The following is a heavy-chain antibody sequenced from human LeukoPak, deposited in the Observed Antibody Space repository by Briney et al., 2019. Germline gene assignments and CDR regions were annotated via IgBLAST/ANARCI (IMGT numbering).Heavy chain of an antibody. CDR1: GFTFSSYA. D-gene: IGHD6-19*01. J-gene: IGHJ4*02. CDR2: ISFDGNNE. Sequence: PGGSLRLSCAASGFTFSSYAMHWVRQAPGKGLEWVALISFDGNNEYYAASVGGRFTLSRDNSKNTVYLQMNSLRTEDTALYYCARVSAVAGPFPDYFDYWGQGTLVTVSS. CDR3: ARVSAVAGPFPDYFDY. V-gene: IGHV3-30-3*01.